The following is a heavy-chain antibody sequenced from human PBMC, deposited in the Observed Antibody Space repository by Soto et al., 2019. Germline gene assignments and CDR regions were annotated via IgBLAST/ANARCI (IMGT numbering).Heavy chain of an antibody. CDR3: ARDANRYASGSYGMDV. J-gene: IGHJ6*02. CDR1: GGSISSYY. CDR2: IYTSGST. V-gene: IGHV4-4*07. Sequence: SETLSLTCTVSGGSISSYYWSWIRQPAGKGLEWIGRIYTSGSTNYNPSLKSRVTMSVDTSKNQFSLKLSSVTAADTAVYYCARDANRYASGSYGMDVWVQGTTVTVSS. D-gene: IGHD3-10*01.